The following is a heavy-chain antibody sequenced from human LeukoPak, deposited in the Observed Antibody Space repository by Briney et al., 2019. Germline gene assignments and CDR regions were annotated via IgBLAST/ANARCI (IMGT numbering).Heavy chain of an antibody. J-gene: IGHJ4*02. Sequence: SETLSLTCTVSGGSLSSSSYYGGWIRQPPGKGLEWLGSIYYSGSTYYNPSLKSRVTISVDTSKNQFSLKLSSVTAADTAVYYCARRRHSGSYLIDYWGQGTLVTVSS. CDR1: GGSLSSSSYY. CDR3: ARRRHSGSYLIDY. CDR2: IYYSGST. V-gene: IGHV4-39*01. D-gene: IGHD1-26*01.